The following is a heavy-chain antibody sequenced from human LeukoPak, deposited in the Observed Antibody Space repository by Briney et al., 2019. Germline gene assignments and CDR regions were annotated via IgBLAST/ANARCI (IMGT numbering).Heavy chain of an antibody. CDR3: AREFDYYDSSGYLN. J-gene: IGHJ4*02. D-gene: IGHD3-22*01. Sequence: GGSLRLSCAASGFTFSSYAMSWVRQAPGKGLEWVSAISGSGGSTYYADSVKGRFTISRDNSKNTLYLQMNSLRAEDTAVYYCAREFDYYDSSGYLNWGQGTLVTVSS. V-gene: IGHV3-23*01. CDR1: GFTFSSYA. CDR2: ISGSGGST.